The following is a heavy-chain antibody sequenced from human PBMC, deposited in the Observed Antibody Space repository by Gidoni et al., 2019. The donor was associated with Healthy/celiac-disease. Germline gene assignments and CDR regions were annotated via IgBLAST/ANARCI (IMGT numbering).Heavy chain of an antibody. D-gene: IGHD6-19*01. V-gene: IGHV4-34*01. CDR3: ARGTGYQWLAWFDY. CDR2: INHSGRT. CDR1: GGSFSGYY. Sequence: QVQLQQWGAGLLKPSATLSLTCAVYGGSFSGYYWSWIRRPPGQGLEWIGEINHSGRTNYNPSLKSRVTISVDTSKNQFSRKLSSVTAAYTAVYCCARGTGYQWLAWFDYWGQGTLVTVSS. J-gene: IGHJ4*02.